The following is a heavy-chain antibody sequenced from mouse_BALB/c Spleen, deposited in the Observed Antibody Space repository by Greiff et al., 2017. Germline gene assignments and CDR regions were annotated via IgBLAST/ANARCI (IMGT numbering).Heavy chain of an antibody. CDR1: GFTFSSYA. V-gene: IGHV5-9-4*01. CDR2: ISSGGSYT. Sequence: EVNVVESGGGLVKPGGSLKLSCAASGFTFSSYAMSWVRQSPEKRLEWVAEISSGGSYTYYPDTVTGRFTISRDNAKNTLYLEMSSLRSEDTAMYYCARGYGSSSWFAYWGQGTLVTVSA. D-gene: IGHD1-1*01. J-gene: IGHJ3*01. CDR3: ARGYGSSSWFAY.